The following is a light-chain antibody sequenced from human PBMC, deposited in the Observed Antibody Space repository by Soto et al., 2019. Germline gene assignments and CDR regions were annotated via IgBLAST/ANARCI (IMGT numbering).Light chain of an antibody. CDR2: GAS. Sequence: EIVMTQSPATLSLSPGERAALSCRASQSINSELAWYQQIPGQPPRLLIYGASTRATGVPARFTGSESGSEFTLTISVLQSEDFAVYYCQQGHNSPLTFGQGTRLEI. V-gene: IGKV3-15*01. CDR1: QSINSE. CDR3: QQGHNSPLT. J-gene: IGKJ2*01.